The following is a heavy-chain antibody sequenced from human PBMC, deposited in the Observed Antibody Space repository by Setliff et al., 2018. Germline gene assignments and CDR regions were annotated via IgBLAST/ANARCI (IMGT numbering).Heavy chain of an antibody. CDR1: GYTFTGYY. CDR3: ARAGQPLRFLGWLSTLEYYYYMDV. Sequence: ASVKVSCKASGYTFTGYYMHWVRQAPGQGLEWMGWMNPNTGGTTYAQAFQARITMTRDTSISTAYMELSRLTSDDSAVYYCARAGQPLRFLGWLSTLEYYYYMDVWGKGTTVTVSS. D-gene: IGHD3-3*01. CDR2: MNPNTGGT. V-gene: IGHV1-2*02. J-gene: IGHJ6*03.